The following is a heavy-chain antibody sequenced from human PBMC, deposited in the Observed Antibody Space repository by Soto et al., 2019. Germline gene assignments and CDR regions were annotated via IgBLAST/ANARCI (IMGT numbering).Heavy chain of an antibody. CDR2: IIPMFGIA. V-gene: IGHV1-69*02. D-gene: IGHD2-15*01. CDR1: GGNRYT. CDR3: ARYCSGGSCSDIDAFDI. Sequence: SVKVSCKGSGGNRYTITWVRQAPGQGLEWMGRIIPMFGIASYAQNFQGRVTMTADKSTSTAYMELSSLRSEDTAVYYCARYCSGGSCSDIDAFDIWGQGTMVTVSS. J-gene: IGHJ3*02.